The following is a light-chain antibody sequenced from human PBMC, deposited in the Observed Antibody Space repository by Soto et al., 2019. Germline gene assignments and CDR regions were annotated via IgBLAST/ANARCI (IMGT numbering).Light chain of an antibody. J-gene: IGKJ4*01. CDR1: QSVGSN. Sequence: EMVLTQSPATLSVSPGGRATLSCRASQSVGSNLAWYQQKPGQAPRLLIYGASTRATGIPATFSGSGSGTEFTLTISSLQSEDSAVYYCQQFNVLPLTFGGGTKVE. CDR3: QQFNVLPLT. CDR2: GAS. V-gene: IGKV3-15*01.